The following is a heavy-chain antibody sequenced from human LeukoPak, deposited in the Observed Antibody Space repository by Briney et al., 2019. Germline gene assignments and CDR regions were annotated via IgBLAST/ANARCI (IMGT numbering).Heavy chain of an antibody. Sequence: SENLSLTCAVYGGSFSGYYWSWIRQPPGKGLEWIGEINHSGSTNYNPSLKSRVTISVDTSKNQFSLKLSSVTAADTAVYYCAISWIAFDPWGQGTLVTVSS. CDR1: GGSFSGYY. J-gene: IGHJ5*02. CDR3: AISWIAFDP. CDR2: INHSGST. D-gene: IGHD2-2*03. V-gene: IGHV4-34*01.